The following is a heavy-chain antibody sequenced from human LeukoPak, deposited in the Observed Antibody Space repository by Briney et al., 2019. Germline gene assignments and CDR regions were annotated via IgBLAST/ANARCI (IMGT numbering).Heavy chain of an antibody. Sequence: GGSLRLSCAASGFTFSSYWMHWVRQPPGKGLVWVSRINSDGCSITYADSVTGRFTISRDNAKNTLYLQMNSLRVEDTAVYYCAREGRVSGYDFDCWGQGTLVTVSS. V-gene: IGHV3-74*03. J-gene: IGHJ4*02. CDR2: INSDGCSI. CDR3: AREGRVSGYDFDC. D-gene: IGHD5-12*01. CDR1: GFTFSSYW.